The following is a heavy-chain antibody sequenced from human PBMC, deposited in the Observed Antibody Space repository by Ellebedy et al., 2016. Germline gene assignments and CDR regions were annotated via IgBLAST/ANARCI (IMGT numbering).Heavy chain of an antibody. CDR3: ARGQWLRFDY. Sequence: GGSLRLSXAASGITFSSYPMSWVRQAPGKGLEWVSAIGGSGDSTYYADSVKGRFTISRDNSKSTLYLQMNSLRAEDTAVYYCARGQWLRFDYWGQGTLVTVSS. CDR1: GITFSSYP. CDR2: IGGSGDST. V-gene: IGHV3-23*01. J-gene: IGHJ4*02. D-gene: IGHD5-12*01.